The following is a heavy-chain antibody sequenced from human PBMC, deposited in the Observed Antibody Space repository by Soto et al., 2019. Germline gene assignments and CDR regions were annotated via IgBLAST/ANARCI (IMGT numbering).Heavy chain of an antibody. J-gene: IGHJ2*01. V-gene: IGHV3-11*01. CDR3: ARYNWNYHWYFDL. Sequence: QVQLVESGGGLVKPGGSLRLSCAASGFTFSDYYMSWIRQAPGKGLEWVSYISSTGSTIYYPDSVKGRFAISRDNAKNSLYLQMNSLRAEDTAVYYGARYNWNYHWYFDLWGRGTLVTVSS. CDR2: ISSTGSTI. CDR1: GFTFSDYY. D-gene: IGHD1-7*01.